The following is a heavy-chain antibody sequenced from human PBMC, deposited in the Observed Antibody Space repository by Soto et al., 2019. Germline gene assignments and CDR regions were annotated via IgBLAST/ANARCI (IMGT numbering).Heavy chain of an antibody. CDR3: ASRDPGTSVDY. CDR2: IYRTGST. Sequence: SETLSLTCAVSGGAFTSNNWWTWVRQPPGQGLEWIGEIYRTGSTNYNPSLKSRVTISLDKSENQFSLKVTSLTAADTAVYYCASRDPGTSVDYWGQGTLVTVSS. D-gene: IGHD1-7*01. J-gene: IGHJ4*02. V-gene: IGHV4-4*02. CDR1: GGAFTSNNW.